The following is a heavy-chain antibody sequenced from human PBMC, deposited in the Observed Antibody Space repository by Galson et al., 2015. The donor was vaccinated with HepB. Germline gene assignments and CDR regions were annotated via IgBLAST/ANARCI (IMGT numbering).Heavy chain of an antibody. V-gene: IGHV3-21*01. J-gene: IGHJ4*02. CDR2: ISSSSSYI. CDR3: ARDRAMNSDYHVDY. CDR1: GFTFSSYS. D-gene: IGHD4-11*01. Sequence: SLRLSCAASGFTFSSYSMNWVRQAPGKGLEWVSSISSSSSYIYYADSVKGRFTISRDNAKNSLYLQMNSLRAEDTAVYYCARDRAMNSDYHVDYWGQGTLVTVSS.